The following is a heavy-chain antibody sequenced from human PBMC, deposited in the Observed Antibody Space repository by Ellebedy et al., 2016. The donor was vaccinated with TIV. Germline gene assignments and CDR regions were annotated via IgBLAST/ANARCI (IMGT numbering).Heavy chain of an antibody. V-gene: IGHV3-23*01. CDR1: GFTFSSYA. Sequence: GESLKISCAASGFTFSSYAMSWVRQAPGKGLEWVSTISGSGGRTYYADSVKGHSTISRDNSKNTLYLQMNSLRAEDTAVYYCAKDLLYDYVWGSDRDAFDIWGQGTMVTVSS. CDR3: AKDLLYDYVWGSDRDAFDI. D-gene: IGHD3-16*02. CDR2: ISGSGGRT. J-gene: IGHJ3*02.